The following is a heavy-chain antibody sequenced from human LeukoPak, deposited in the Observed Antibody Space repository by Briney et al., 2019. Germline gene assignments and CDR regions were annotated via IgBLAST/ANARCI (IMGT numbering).Heavy chain of an antibody. CDR1: GGSFSGYY. Sequence: SETLSLTCAVYGGSFSGYYWSWIRQPPGKGLEWIGEINHSGSTNYNPSLKSRVTISVDTSKNQFSLKLSSVTAADTAVYYCARVRAAAGSPYYGKGVWGQGTTVTVSS. V-gene: IGHV4-34*01. D-gene: IGHD6-13*01. CDR2: INHSGST. CDR3: ARVRAAAGSPYYGKGV. J-gene: IGHJ6*02.